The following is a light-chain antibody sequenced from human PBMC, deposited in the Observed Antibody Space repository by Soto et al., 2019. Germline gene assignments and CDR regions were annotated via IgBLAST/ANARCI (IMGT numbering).Light chain of an antibody. Sequence: QSVLTQPRSVSGSPGQSVTISCTGTSSDFGGYNYVSWYQHHPGKAPKLMIYDVSERPSGVPDRFSGSKSGNTASLTISGLQAEDEADYYCCSYAGTFDDFGTGTKVTVL. CDR1: SSDFGGYNY. CDR3: CSYAGTFDD. V-gene: IGLV2-11*01. J-gene: IGLJ1*01. CDR2: DVS.